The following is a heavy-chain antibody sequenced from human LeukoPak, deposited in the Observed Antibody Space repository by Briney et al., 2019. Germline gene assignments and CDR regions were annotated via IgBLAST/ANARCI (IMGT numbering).Heavy chain of an antibody. D-gene: IGHD2-2*01. V-gene: IGHV4-39*07. J-gene: IGHJ5*02. Sequence: SETLSLTCTVSGGSISSSYYYWGWIRQPPGKGLEWIGSIYSSGSTYYNPSLKSRVTISVDTSKNQFSLKLNSVTAADTAVYYCARGLVPAADNNWFDPWGQGTLVTVSS. CDR2: IYSSGST. CDR3: ARGLVPAADNNWFDP. CDR1: GGSISSSYYY.